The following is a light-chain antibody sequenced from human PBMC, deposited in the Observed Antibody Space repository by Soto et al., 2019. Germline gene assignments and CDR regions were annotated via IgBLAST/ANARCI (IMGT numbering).Light chain of an antibody. CDR1: QSVSTY. J-gene: IGKJ4*01. CDR3: QQSHDWLT. CDR2: DAS. V-gene: IGKV3-11*01. Sequence: EIVLTQSPATLALSLGERATLSCRASQSVSTYLAWYQQKAGQAPKLLIYDASNRATGIPARFSGSGSGTDFTLTISSLQPEDFAVYYCQQSHDWLTFGGGTKVEIK.